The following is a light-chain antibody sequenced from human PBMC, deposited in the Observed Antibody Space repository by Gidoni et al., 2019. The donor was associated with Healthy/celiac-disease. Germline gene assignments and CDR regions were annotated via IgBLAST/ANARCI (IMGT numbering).Light chain of an antibody. CDR1: QSVSSY. CDR2: DAS. Sequence: EIVLTQSPATLSLSPGVRATLSCRASQSVSSYLAWYQQKPGQAPRLLLYDASNRATGIPARFSGSGSGTDFTLTISSLEPEDFAVYYCQQRSNWPALTFGGGTEVEIK. CDR3: QQRSNWPALT. J-gene: IGKJ4*01. V-gene: IGKV3-11*01.